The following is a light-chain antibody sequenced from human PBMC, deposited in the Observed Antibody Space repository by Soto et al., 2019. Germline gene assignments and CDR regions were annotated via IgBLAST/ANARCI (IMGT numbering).Light chain of an antibody. V-gene: IGKV1-33*01. CDR3: QQYANLPLT. J-gene: IGKJ3*01. CDR2: DAS. Sequence: DVQMTQSTSSLSASVGDRVTITCQASDDISNYLNWYQQEPGKAPKVLIYDASHLESGVPSRFSGGGSGTEFTFTISSLQAEDIATYYCQQYANLPLTFGPGTKVDIK. CDR1: DDISNY.